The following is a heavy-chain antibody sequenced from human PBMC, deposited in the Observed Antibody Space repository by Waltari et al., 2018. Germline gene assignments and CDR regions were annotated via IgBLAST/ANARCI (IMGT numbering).Heavy chain of an antibody. CDR1: GFTFSSYA. Sequence: EVQLLESGGGLVQPGGSLRLSCAASGFTFSSYAMSWVRRAPGKGLEWVSAISGSGGSTYYAESVKGRFSIARDNSKNTLYLQMNSLRAEDTAVYYCAKDRRYSYGDFDYWGQGTLVTVSS. D-gene: IGHD5-18*01. CDR3: AKDRRYSYGDFDY. V-gene: IGHV3-23*01. CDR2: ISGSGGST. J-gene: IGHJ4*02.